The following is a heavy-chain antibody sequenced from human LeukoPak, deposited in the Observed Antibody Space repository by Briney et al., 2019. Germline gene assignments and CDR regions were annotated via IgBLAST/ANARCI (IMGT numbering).Heavy chain of an antibody. Sequence: GGSLRLSCVASGFSFGSFWMSWVRQAPGKGLEWVANIKEDGSEEHYLESVKGRFTISRDNAKNIVFLQMNSLREEDPAVYYCGRDRYFQYWGQGTGVIVSS. V-gene: IGHV3-7*01. J-gene: IGHJ1*01. D-gene: IGHD3-9*01. CDR3: GRDRYFQY. CDR1: GFSFGSFW. CDR2: IKEDGSEE.